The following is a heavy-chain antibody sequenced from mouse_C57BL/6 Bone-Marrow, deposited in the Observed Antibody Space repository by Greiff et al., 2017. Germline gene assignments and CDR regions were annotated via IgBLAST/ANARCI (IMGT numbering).Heavy chain of an antibody. CDR2: IRNKANNHAT. D-gene: IGHD2-1*01. CDR3: TRTGRRSIYYGRSFAY. J-gene: IGHJ3*01. CDR1: GFTFSDAW. V-gene: IGHV6-6*01. Sequence: EARVEESGGGLVQPGGSMKLSCAASGFTFSDAWMDWVRQSPEKGLEWVAEIRNKANNHATYYAESVKGRFIISRDDSKSSVSPQMNRLRAEDTEIYYGTRTGRRSIYYGRSFAYGGQGTLVTVSA.